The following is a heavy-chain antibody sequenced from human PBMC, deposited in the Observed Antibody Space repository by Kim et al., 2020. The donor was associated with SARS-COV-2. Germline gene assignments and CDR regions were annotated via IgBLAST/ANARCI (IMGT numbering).Heavy chain of an antibody. V-gene: IGHV1-18*04. CDR3: ARGSSGGWLDY. CDR2: VTPLTGNT. Sequence: ASVKVSCKASGYTFPSYGISWVRQAPGQGLEWMGWVTPLTGNTKYAQKFEERVTMTADTSTNTVVMELRSLRPDDTAMYYCARGSSGGWLDYWGQRTLLT. CDR1: GYTFPSYG. D-gene: IGHD6-19*01. J-gene: IGHJ4*02.